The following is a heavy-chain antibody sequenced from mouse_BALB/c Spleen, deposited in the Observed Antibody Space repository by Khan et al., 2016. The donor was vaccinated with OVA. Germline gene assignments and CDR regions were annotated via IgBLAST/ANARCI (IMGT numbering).Heavy chain of an antibody. J-gene: IGHJ4*01. Sequence: DLVKPGASVKLSCKASGYTFTSYWINWIKQRPGQGLEWIGRIAPGSGSTSYNEMFKGKATLTVDTSSTTAYIQLSSLSSEDSAVYCWARSNYYGSSLYAMDYWGQGTSVTVSS. CDR2: IAPGSGST. CDR1: GYTFTSYW. CDR3: ARSNYYGSSLYAMDY. V-gene: IGHV1S41*01. D-gene: IGHD1-1*01.